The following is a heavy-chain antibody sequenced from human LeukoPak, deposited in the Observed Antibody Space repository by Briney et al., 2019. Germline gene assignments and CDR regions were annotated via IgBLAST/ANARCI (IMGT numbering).Heavy chain of an antibody. CDR2: ISYDGNTK. D-gene: IGHD6-13*01. CDR3: ARKSGIATAQGAFDF. CDR1: GFTFSSYA. V-gene: IGHV3-30*04. Sequence: GRSLRLSCAASGFTFSSYAMQWVRQAPGKGLEWLTVISYDGNTKYYADSVKGRFTISRDNSKNPLYLQMNSLRAEDTAVYYCARKSGIATAQGAFDFWGQGTMVTVSS. J-gene: IGHJ3*01.